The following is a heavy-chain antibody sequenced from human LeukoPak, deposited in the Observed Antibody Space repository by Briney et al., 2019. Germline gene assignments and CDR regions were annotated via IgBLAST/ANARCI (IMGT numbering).Heavy chain of an antibody. D-gene: IGHD7-27*01. V-gene: IGHV1-2*02. CDR3: ARCSLTAYYMDV. CDR1: GYTFTDYY. CDR2: INPNSGGT. J-gene: IGHJ6*03. Sequence: ASVKVSCKASGYTFTDYYMHWVRQAPGQGLEWMGWINPNSGGTNYAQNFQGRVTMTRDTSISIAYMELSRLRSDDTALYYCARCSLTAYYMDVWGKGTTVTVSS.